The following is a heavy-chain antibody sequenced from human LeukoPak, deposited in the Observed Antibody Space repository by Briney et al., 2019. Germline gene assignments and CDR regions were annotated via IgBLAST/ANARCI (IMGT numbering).Heavy chain of an antibody. D-gene: IGHD1-26*01. CDR1: GFTFSNYN. CDR2: ISSTGSYI. V-gene: IGHV3-21*01. J-gene: IGHJ4*02. Sequence: GGSLRLSCAASGFTFSNYNINWVRQAPGKGLEWVSSISSTGSYIYYADSVKGRLTISRDNAKNSLYLQMNSLRAEDTAVYYCARWGASMGLTDYWGQGTLVTVSS. CDR3: ARWGASMGLTDY.